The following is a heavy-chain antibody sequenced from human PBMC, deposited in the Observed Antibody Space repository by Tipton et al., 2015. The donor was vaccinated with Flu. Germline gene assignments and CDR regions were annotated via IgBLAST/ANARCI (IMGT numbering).Heavy chain of an antibody. CDR3: AKDYRYGWNDGGAFDI. V-gene: IGHV3-9*01. J-gene: IGHJ3*02. CDR2: ISWNSGSI. Sequence: SLRLSCAASGFTFDDYAMHWVRQAPGKGLEWVSGISWNSGSIGYADSVKGRFTISRDNAKNSLYLQMNSLRAEDTALYYCAKDYRYGWNDGGAFDIWGQGTMVTVSS. CDR1: GFTFDDYA. D-gene: IGHD1-1*01.